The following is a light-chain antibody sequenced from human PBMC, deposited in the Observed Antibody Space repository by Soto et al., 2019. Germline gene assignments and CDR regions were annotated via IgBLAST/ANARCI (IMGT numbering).Light chain of an antibody. CDR3: QQYDNWPPVT. Sequence: EVVMTQSPATLSVSPGETVTLSCRASQSVSGNLAWYQQKPGQAPRLLIDGASTRATGVPARFSGSGSGTEFTLTIRSLQSEDFAVYYCQQYDNWPPVTFGQGTRLDIK. V-gene: IGKV3-15*01. CDR2: GAS. J-gene: IGKJ5*01. CDR1: QSVSGN.